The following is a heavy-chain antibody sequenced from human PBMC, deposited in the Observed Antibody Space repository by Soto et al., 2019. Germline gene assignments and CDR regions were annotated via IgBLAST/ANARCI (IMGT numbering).Heavy chain of an antibody. D-gene: IGHD1-1*01. V-gene: IGHV3-23*01. CDR2: ISGSAGRT. J-gene: IGHJ6*02. CDR3: AKVTSARVFYFGMDV. CDR1: GFTFTSYA. Sequence: PGGSXRLSCSASGFTFTSYAMIWVRQAPGKGLEWVSIISGSAGRTYYADSVKGRFSISRDNSKNTLYLHMNSLRAEDTAIYYCAKVTSARVFYFGMDVWGQGTTVTVSS.